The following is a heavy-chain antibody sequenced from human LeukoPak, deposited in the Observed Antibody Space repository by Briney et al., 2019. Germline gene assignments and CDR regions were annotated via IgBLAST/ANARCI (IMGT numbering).Heavy chain of an antibody. CDR3: AKALAGPIYYFDY. CDR2: ISDTGLNT. CDR1: GFTFSTSA. V-gene: IGHV3-23*01. J-gene: IGHJ4*02. D-gene: IGHD6-19*01. Sequence: GGSLRLSCAASGFTFSTSAMTWVRQAPEKGLEWVSAISDTGLNTYYSDSVKGRFTISRDISKNALYLQMNSLRADDSATYYCAKALAGPIYYFDYWGQGTLVAVSS.